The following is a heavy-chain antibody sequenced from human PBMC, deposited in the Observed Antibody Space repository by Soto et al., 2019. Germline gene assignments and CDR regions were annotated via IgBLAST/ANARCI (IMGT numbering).Heavy chain of an antibody. Sequence: SETLSLTCAVYGGSFSGYYWSWIRQPPGKGLEWIGEINHSGSTNYNPSLKSRVTISVDTSKNQFSLKLSSVTAADTAVYYCARRRGYYGSGKPNFFDIWGQGTMVTVSS. CDR3: ARRRGYYGSGKPNFFDI. V-gene: IGHV4-34*01. J-gene: IGHJ3*02. D-gene: IGHD3-10*01. CDR2: INHSGST. CDR1: GGSFSGYY.